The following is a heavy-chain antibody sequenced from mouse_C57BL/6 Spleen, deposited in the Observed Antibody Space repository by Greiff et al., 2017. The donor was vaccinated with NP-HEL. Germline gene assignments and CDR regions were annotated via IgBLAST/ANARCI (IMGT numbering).Heavy chain of an antibody. CDR1: GYTFTSYW. CDR2: IYPGSGST. CDR3: ARQEGTTVVVPFDY. V-gene: IGHV1-55*01. Sequence: QVQLQQPGAELVKPGASVKMSCKASGYTFTSYWITWVKQRPGQGLEWIGDIYPGSGSTNYNEKFKSKATLTVDTSSSTAYMQLSSLTSEDSAVYYCARQEGTTVVVPFDYWGQGTTLTVSS. D-gene: IGHD1-1*01. J-gene: IGHJ2*01.